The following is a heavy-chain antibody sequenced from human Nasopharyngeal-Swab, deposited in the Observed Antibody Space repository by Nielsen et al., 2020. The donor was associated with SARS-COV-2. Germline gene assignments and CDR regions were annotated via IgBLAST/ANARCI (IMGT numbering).Heavy chain of an antibody. CDR2: MSYDGNYK. Sequence: GESLKISCAASGFTFSSYGMHWVRQAPGKGLEWVAVMSYDGNYKYYADSVQGRFTISRDNSKNTLFLQMNSLRAEDTAVYYCAKGRVTIFGVVIIDYYYYMDVWGKGTTVTVSS. V-gene: IGHV3-30*18. J-gene: IGHJ6*03. D-gene: IGHD3-3*01. CDR3: AKGRVTIFGVVIIDYYYYMDV. CDR1: GFTFSSYG.